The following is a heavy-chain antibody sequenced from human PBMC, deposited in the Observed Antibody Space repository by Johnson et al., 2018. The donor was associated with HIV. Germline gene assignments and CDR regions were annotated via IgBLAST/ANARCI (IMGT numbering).Heavy chain of an antibody. Sequence: AQLVESGGGVVRPGGSLRLSCEGSGFSFDDYGMSWVRQAPGKGLDWVAGINWNGVSINYADSVKGRFSISRDNVKNSLYLQMDSLRDEDTAFYYCARDPTIEASRLTGDFGAFDIWGQGTMVIVSS. CDR3: ARDPTIEASRLTGDFGAFDI. V-gene: IGHV3-20*04. D-gene: IGHD7-27*01. J-gene: IGHJ3*02. CDR1: GFSFDDYG. CDR2: INWNGVSI.